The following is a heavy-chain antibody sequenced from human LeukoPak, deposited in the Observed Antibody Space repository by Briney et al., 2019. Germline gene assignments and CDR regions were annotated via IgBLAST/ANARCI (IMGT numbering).Heavy chain of an antibody. CDR1: GFTFSAYW. D-gene: IGHD1-26*01. CDR2: IRYDGSNK. J-gene: IGHJ4*02. CDR3: ARKRGSYSVLPRSHYFDY. V-gene: IGHV3-30*02. Sequence: GGSLRLTCAASGFTFSAYWMHWVRQAPGKGLEWVAFIRYDGSNKYYADSVKGRFTISRDNSKNTLYLQINSLRAEDTAVYYCARKRGSYSVLPRSHYFDYWGQGTLVTVSS.